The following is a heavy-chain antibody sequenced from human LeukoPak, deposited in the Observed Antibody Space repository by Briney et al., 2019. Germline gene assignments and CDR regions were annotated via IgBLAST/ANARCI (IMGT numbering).Heavy chain of an antibody. D-gene: IGHD3-22*01. CDR1: GFTFDDYA. Sequence: PGRSLRLPCAASGFTFDDYAMHWVRQAPGKGLEWVSGISWNSGSIGYADSVKGRFTISGDNAKNSLYLQMNSLRAEDTALYYCAKGHSSGYSNWFDPWGQGTLVTVSS. CDR2: ISWNSGSI. V-gene: IGHV3-9*01. J-gene: IGHJ5*02. CDR3: AKGHSSGYSNWFDP.